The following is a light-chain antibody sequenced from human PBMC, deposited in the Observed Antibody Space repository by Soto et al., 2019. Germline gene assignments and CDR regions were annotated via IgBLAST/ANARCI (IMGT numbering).Light chain of an antibody. CDR2: EVS. CDR3: SSYTSSSGSV. V-gene: IGLV2-14*01. J-gene: IGLJ1*01. CDR1: NSYVGGYNY. Sequence: QSVLTQPASVSVSPGQSITISCTGTNSYVGGYNYISWYQQHPAKAPKLMIYEVSNRPSGVSNRFSGSKSRNTAALTISGLQAEDEDDYSCSSYTSSSGSVFGSGTKVKVL.